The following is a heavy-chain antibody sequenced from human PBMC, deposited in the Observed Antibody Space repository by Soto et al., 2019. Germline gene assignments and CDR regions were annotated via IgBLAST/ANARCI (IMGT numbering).Heavy chain of an antibody. CDR3: AREGSYSAYNFAHGIQLWSFDF. J-gene: IGHJ4*02. Sequence: SETLSLTCTVSGGSINTFYWSWVRQPAGKGLEWIGRIFSSGSTSFNPSLESRVAMSVDTSKNPFSLNLSSVTAADMAVYYCAREGSYSAYNFAHGIQLWSFDFWGQGALVTVSS. V-gene: IGHV4-4*07. CDR2: IFSSGST. D-gene: IGHD5-12*01. CDR1: GGSINTFY.